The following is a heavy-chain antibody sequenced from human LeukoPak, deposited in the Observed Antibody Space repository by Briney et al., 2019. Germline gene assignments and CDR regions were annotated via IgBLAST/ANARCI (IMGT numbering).Heavy chain of an antibody. D-gene: IGHD3-22*01. CDR1: GGTISSSKYC. V-gene: IGHV4-39*07. CDR3: AKVISSAWRQNDL. J-gene: IGHJ5*02. CDR2: MYHSGNT. Sequence: PSETLSLTCTVSGGTISSSKYCWGWIRQPPGKGLEWFGDMYHSGNTYYNLSLNSRVTISVDTSKNQFSLNLSSVTAADTAVYYCAKVISSAWRQNDLWGQGILVIVSS.